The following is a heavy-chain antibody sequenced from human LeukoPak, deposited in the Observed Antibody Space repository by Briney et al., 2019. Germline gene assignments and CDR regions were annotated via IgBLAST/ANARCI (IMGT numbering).Heavy chain of an antibody. CDR3: ARGPGSSGGAYVGDY. D-gene: IGHD3-22*01. J-gene: IGHJ4*01. CDR1: GFTFSYYW. Sequence: PGGSLRLSWGASGFTFSYYWMPWGRQVSGKGLLWVSRIDGGGSSTSYADSVKGRFSISRDNAKSTLYLQMSSLRAEDTAVYYCARGPGSSGGAYVGDYWGPGTLVTVSS. CDR2: IDGGGSST. V-gene: IGHV3-74*01.